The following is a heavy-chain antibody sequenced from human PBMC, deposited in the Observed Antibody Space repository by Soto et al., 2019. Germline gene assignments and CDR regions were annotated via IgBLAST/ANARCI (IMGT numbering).Heavy chain of an antibody. D-gene: IGHD4-17*01. Sequence: EVQLVESGGGLVQPGGSLRLSCAASGFTFSSYSMNWVRQAPGKGLEWVSYISSSSSTIYYADSVKGRFTISRDNAKNSLYLQMNSLRAEDTAMYYCARADAYGDYGSRTEYFQHWGQDTLVTVSS. CDR3: ARADAYGDYGSRTEYFQH. J-gene: IGHJ1*01. CDR2: ISSSSSTI. V-gene: IGHV3-48*01. CDR1: GFTFSSYS.